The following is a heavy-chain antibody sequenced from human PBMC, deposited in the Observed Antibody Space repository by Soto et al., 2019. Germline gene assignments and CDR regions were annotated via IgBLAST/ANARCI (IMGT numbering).Heavy chain of an antibody. J-gene: IGHJ5*02. CDR3: ARVPMAPAAKVNWFDP. D-gene: IGHD2-2*01. CDR1: GGSISSYY. CDR2: IYYSGST. Sequence: QVQLQESGPGLVKPSETLSLTCTVSGGSISSYYWSWIRQPPGKGLEWIGYIYYSGSTNYNPSLKSRVTISVDTSKNQFSLKLSSVTAADTAVYYCARVPMAPAAKVNWFDPWGQGTLVTVSS. V-gene: IGHV4-59*01.